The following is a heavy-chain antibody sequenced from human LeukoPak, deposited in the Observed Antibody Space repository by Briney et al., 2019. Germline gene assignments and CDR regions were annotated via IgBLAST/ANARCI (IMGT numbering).Heavy chain of an antibody. CDR3: ARAGGNSRFGAFDI. Sequence: ASVKVSCKASGYTFTDYYMHWVRQAPGQGLEWMGWINPNSGGTNYAQKFRGRVTMTRDTSISTAYMELSRLRSDDTAVYYCARAGGNSRFGAFDIWGQGTMVTVSS. D-gene: IGHD4-23*01. J-gene: IGHJ3*02. V-gene: IGHV1-2*02. CDR1: GYTFTDYY. CDR2: INPNSGGT.